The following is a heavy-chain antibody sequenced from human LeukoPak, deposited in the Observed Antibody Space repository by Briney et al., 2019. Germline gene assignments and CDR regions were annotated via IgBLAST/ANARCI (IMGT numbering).Heavy chain of an antibody. CDR3: AIGDYGDEGG. J-gene: IGHJ4*02. Sequence: GVSERLFCAASSFIYNSYGMSCPPEARGRALEGVSDISGSGGSTYYADSVKGRFTISRDNSKNTLYLQMNSLRAEDTAVYYCAIGDYGDEGGWGQGTLVTVSS. CDR2: ISGSGGST. D-gene: IGHD4-17*01. V-gene: IGHV3-23*01. CDR1: SFIYNSYG.